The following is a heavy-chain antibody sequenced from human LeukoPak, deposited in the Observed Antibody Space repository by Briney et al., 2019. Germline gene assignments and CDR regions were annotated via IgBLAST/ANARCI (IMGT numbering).Heavy chain of an antibody. CDR2: ISSSSSYI. Sequence: WGSLRLSCAASGFTFSSYSMNWVRQAPGKGLEWVSSISSSSSYIYYADSVKGRFTISRDNAKNSLYLQMNSLRAEDTAVYYCAHDFWRRRDAFDIWGQGTMVTVSS. D-gene: IGHD3-3*01. CDR1: GFTFSSYS. J-gene: IGHJ3*02. V-gene: IGHV3-21*01. CDR3: AHDFWRRRDAFDI.